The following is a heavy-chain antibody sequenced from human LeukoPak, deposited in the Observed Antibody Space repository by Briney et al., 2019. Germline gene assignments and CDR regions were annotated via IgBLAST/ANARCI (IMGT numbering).Heavy chain of an antibody. V-gene: IGHV3-48*04. Sequence: GGSLRLSCAASGFTLSSYSMNWVRQAPGKGLGWVSYISSSSSTIYYADSVKGRFTISRDNAKNSLYLQMNSLRAEDTAVYYCARDGIAAAGYNWFDPWGQGTLVTVSS. J-gene: IGHJ5*02. CDR3: ARDGIAAAGYNWFDP. CDR2: ISSSSSTI. CDR1: GFTLSSYS. D-gene: IGHD6-13*01.